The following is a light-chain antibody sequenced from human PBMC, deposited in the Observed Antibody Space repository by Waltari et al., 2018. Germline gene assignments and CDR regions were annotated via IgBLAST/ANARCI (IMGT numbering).Light chain of an antibody. CDR3: HVWHPHVDPGV. J-gene: IGLJ1*01. Sequence: SYVVTQPPSVSVAPGETATITCGGDNIGTYSVHWYQQKAGQAPVLVIFHDRDRPSGIPDRFSGSNSGNTATLTISRVEAGDEARYYCHVWHPHVDPGVFGTGTEVTVL. CDR1: NIGTYS. V-gene: IGLV3-21*04. CDR2: HDR.